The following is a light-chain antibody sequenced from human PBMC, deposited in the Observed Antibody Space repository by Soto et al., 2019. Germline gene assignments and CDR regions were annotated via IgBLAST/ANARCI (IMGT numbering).Light chain of an antibody. J-gene: IGLJ1*01. CDR3: SSYTTSSTYV. V-gene: IGLV2-14*01. CDR2: DVS. Sequence: QSALTQSASVSGYPGQSITISCTGASSDVGAYNYVAWCQQHPGKGPKLLIYDVSNRPSGFSSRFSGSKSGNTASLTISGLRAEDEADYFCSSYTTSSTYVFGTGTKVTVL. CDR1: SSDVGAYNY.